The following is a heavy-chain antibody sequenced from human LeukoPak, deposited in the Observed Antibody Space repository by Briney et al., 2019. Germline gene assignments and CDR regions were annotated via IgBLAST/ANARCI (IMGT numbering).Heavy chain of an antibody. CDR3: VTTHFDILTASYYFDF. D-gene: IGHD3-9*01. J-gene: IGHJ4*02. Sequence: SETLSLTCTVSGDSISSNNYYSGWVRQPPGKGLEWFVSKFYDESTYSSPSLKSRVTISGDTSKNQFSLKLSSVTAADTAVYFCVTTHFDILTASYYFDFWGQGTLVTVSS. CDR2: KFYDEST. CDR1: GDSISSNNYY. V-gene: IGHV4-39*01.